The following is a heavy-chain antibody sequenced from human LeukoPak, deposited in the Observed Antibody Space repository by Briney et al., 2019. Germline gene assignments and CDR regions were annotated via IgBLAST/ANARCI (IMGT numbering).Heavy chain of an antibody. Sequence: PSETLSLTCAVYGGSFSGYYWSWIRQPPGKGLEWIGEINHSGSTNYNPSLESRVAISVDTSKNQFSLKLSSVTAADTAVYYCARGIWRITIFGVGPDAFDIWGQGTMVTVSS. J-gene: IGHJ3*02. V-gene: IGHV4-34*01. CDR3: ARGIWRITIFGVGPDAFDI. CDR1: GGSFSGYY. D-gene: IGHD3-3*01. CDR2: INHSGST.